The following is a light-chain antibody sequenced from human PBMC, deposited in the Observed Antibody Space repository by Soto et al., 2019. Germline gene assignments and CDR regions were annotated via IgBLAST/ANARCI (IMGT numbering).Light chain of an antibody. CDR1: SSAVGAYNY. CDR2: DVS. Sequence: QSALTQPASVSGSPGQSITLSCTGTSSAVGAYNYVSWYQQHPGKAPKLMIYDVSNRPSGVSNRFSGSKSGNTASLTISGLQAEDEADYYCSSYTSSSTLVFGGGTKLTVL. V-gene: IGLV2-14*01. CDR3: SSYTSSSTLV. J-gene: IGLJ2*01.